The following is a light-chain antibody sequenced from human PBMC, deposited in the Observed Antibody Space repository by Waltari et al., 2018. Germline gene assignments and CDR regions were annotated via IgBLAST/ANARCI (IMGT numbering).Light chain of an antibody. CDR3: QQYNTYSTYT. CDR1: QSIRTW. J-gene: IGKJ2*01. CDR2: STS. Sequence: DIQMTQSPSILSASVGDRVTITCRASQSIRTWLAWYQQKPGKAPKLLLYSTSNLETGVPSRFSGSGSGTEFSLTISSLQPDDFATYYCQQYNTYSTYTFGQGTKLESK. V-gene: IGKV1-5*03.